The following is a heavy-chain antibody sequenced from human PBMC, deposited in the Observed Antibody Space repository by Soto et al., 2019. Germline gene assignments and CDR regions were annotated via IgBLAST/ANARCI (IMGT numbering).Heavy chain of an antibody. CDR1: GFTFSSYG. V-gene: IGHV3-30*18. CDR2: ISYDGSNT. J-gene: IGHJ4*02. D-gene: IGHD1-26*01. CDR3: AKEGGLSGSYYISSSYYFDY. Sequence: QVQLVESGGGVVQPGRSLRLSCVASGFTFSSYGMHWVRQAPGRGLEWVAIISYDGSNTYYADSVKGRFTISRDNSKNTLYLQMNSLRAEDTSVYHGAKEGGLSGSYYISSSYYFDYWGQGTLVTVSS.